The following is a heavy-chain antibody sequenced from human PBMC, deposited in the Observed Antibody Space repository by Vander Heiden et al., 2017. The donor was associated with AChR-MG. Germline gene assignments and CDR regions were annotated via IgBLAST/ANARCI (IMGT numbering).Heavy chain of an antibody. CDR1: GFTFRSYA. CDR2: ISGSGGST. D-gene: IGHD6-19*01. Sequence: EVQLLESGGGLVQPGGSLRLSCAASGFTFRSYAMSWVRQAPGKGLEWVSAISGSGGSTYYADSVKGRFTISRDNSKNTLYLQMNSLRAEDTAVYYCAKDPRYSSGRPGYFDLWGRGTLVTVSS. CDR3: AKDPRYSSGRPGYFDL. V-gene: IGHV3-23*01. J-gene: IGHJ2*01.